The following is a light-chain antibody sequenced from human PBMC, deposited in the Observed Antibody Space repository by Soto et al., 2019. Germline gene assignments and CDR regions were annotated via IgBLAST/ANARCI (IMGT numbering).Light chain of an antibody. CDR3: GTWDGSLGAVV. CDR1: SSNIGNNS. CDR2: DNN. V-gene: IGLV1-51*01. J-gene: IGLJ1*01. Sequence: QSVLTQLPSVSAAPGQKVTISCSGSSSNIGNNSVSWYQQLPGTAPTLLIYDNNKRPSGIHDSFTGSKSGPSATLGITGLQAGDEADYYCGTWDGSLGAVVFGTGTNGTVL.